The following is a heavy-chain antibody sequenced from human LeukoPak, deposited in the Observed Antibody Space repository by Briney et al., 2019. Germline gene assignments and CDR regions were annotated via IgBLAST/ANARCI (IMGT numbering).Heavy chain of an antibody. V-gene: IGHV1-46*01. CDR2: INPSSGNT. D-gene: IGHD3-16*01. Sequence: ASVKVSCKASGYTFSRQYMHFVRQAPGQGLEWMGIINPSSGNTNYAQKFQGRVTMTRDTSTSTIYMDLSSLRSDDTAVYYRSTSVGGTEFDSWGQGALVTVSS. CDR1: GYTFSRQY. J-gene: IGHJ4*02. CDR3: STSVGGTEFDS.